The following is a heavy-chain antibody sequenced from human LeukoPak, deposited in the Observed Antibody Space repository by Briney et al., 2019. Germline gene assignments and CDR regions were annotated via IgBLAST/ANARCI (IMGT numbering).Heavy chain of an antibody. CDR2: INPNSGGT. V-gene: IGHV1-2*02. CDR3: ARSKMTTVSDAFDI. CDR1: GYTFTGYY. D-gene: IGHD4-17*01. Sequence: GASVKVSCKASGYTFTGYYMHWVRQAPGQGLEWMGWINPNSGGTNYAQKFQGRVTMTRDTSISTAYMELSRLRSDDTAVYYCARSKMTTVSDAFDIWGQGTMVTVSS. J-gene: IGHJ3*02.